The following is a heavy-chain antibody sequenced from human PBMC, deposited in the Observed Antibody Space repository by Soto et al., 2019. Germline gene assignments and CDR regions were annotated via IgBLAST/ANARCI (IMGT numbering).Heavy chain of an antibody. D-gene: IGHD3-22*01. CDR2: IYFRGNT. Sequence: TSETLSLTCSVSGDSISRIDYYWTWIRQHPEKGLEWIGNIYFRGNTYYSPSLESRLTISVDTSKNQFSLKLTSVTAADTAAYYCAREGGSYDSGGYLIRGAFDIWGQGTMVTVSS. V-gene: IGHV4-31*03. J-gene: IGHJ3*02. CDR1: GDSISRIDYY. CDR3: AREGGSYDSGGYLIRGAFDI.